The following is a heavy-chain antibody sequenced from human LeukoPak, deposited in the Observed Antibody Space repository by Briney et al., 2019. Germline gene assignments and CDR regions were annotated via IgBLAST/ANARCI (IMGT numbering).Heavy chain of an antibody. CDR1: GFTFSSYA. V-gene: IGHV3-30-3*01. D-gene: IGHD4-17*01. Sequence: PGRSLRLSCAASGFTFSSYAMHWVRQAPGKGLEWVAVISYDGSNKYYADSVKGRFTISRDNSKSTLYLQMNSLRAEDTAVYYCARDRDYGGTFDYWGQGTLVTVSS. CDR2: ISYDGSNK. CDR3: ARDRDYGGTFDY. J-gene: IGHJ4*02.